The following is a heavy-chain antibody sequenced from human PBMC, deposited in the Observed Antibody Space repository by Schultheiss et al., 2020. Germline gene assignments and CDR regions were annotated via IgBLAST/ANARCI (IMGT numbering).Heavy chain of an antibody. CDR1: GGSISSGSYY. Sequence: SETLSLTCTVSGGSISSGSYYWSWIRQPAGKGLEWIGRIYTSGSTNYNPSLKSRVTMSVDTSKNQFSLKLSSVTAADTAVYYCAREGRIAAAGGHRYFDLWGRGTRVTVSS. CDR3: AREGRIAAAGGHRYFDL. D-gene: IGHD6-13*01. V-gene: IGHV4-61*02. CDR2: IYTSGST. J-gene: IGHJ2*01.